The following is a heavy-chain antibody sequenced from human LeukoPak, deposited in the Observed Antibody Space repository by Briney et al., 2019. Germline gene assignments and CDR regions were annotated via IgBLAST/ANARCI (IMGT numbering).Heavy chain of an antibody. Sequence: GGSLRLSCAASGFTVDSNYLSWVRQAPGKGLEWVSTIYTGGNTYYAASVKGRFTISRDFSKNTVFLHMNSLRAEDTAMYYCARGDDSGYYDYFDYWGQGALVTVST. CDR1: GFTVDSNY. V-gene: IGHV3-53*01. CDR3: ARGDDSGYYDYFDY. D-gene: IGHD3-22*01. J-gene: IGHJ4*02. CDR2: IYTGGNT.